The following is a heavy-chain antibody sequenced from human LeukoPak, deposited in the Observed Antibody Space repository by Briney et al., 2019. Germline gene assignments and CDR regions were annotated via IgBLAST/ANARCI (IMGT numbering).Heavy chain of an antibody. V-gene: IGHV4-4*07. Sequence: SETLSLTCTVSGGSISSYYWSWIRQPAGKGLEWIGRIYTSGSTNYNPSLKSRVTMSVDTSKNQFSLKLSSVTAADTAVYYCARTIKDIVVVPAAIGGYYYYYMDVWGKGTTVTISS. CDR3: ARTIKDIVVVPAAIGGYYYYYMDV. D-gene: IGHD2-2*02. CDR1: GGSISSYY. CDR2: IYTSGST. J-gene: IGHJ6*03.